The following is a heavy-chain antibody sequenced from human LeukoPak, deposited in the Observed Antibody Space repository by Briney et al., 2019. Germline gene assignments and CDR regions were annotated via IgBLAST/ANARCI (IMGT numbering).Heavy chain of an antibody. CDR3: ARRATAMVFSFSNPFDY. Sequence: SETLSLTCAVYGGSFSGYYWSWIRQPPGKGLEWIGEINHSGSTNYNPSLKSRVTISVDTSKNQFSLKLSSVTAADTAVYYCARRATAMVFSFSNPFDYWGQGTLVTVSS. J-gene: IGHJ4*02. D-gene: IGHD5-18*01. CDR1: GGSFSGYY. CDR2: INHSGST. V-gene: IGHV4-34*01.